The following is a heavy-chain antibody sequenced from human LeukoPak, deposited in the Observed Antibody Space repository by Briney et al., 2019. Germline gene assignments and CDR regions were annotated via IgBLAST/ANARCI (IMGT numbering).Heavy chain of an antibody. CDR1: GFTFSSYA. D-gene: IGHD3-3*02. CDR3: AKVGFLEWEYFDY. CDR2: ISGSGGST. V-gene: IGHV3-23*01. Sequence: PGGSLRLSCAASGFTFSSYAMSWVRQAPGKGPEWVSAISGSGGSTYYADSVKGRFTISRDNSKNTLYLQMNSLRAEDTAVYYCAKVGFLEWEYFDYWGQGTLVTVSS. J-gene: IGHJ4*02.